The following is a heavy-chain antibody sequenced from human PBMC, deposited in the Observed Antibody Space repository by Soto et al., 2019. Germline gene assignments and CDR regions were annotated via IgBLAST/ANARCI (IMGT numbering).Heavy chain of an antibody. Sequence: PGGSLRLSCAASGFTFNSYAMHWVRQAPGKGLEWVAVISYDGSNKYYADSVKGRFTISRDNSKNTLYLQMNSLRAEDTAVYYCARGKSPYWGQGTLVTVSS. CDR1: GFTFNSYA. V-gene: IGHV3-30-3*01. CDR2: ISYDGSNK. CDR3: ARGKSPY. J-gene: IGHJ4*02.